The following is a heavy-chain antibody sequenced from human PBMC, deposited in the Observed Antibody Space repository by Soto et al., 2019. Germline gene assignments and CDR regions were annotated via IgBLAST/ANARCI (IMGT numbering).Heavy chain of an antibody. Sequence: EVQLVESGGGLVQPGGSLRLSCAVSGFTFSSYWMTWVRQAPGKGLEWVASIKDDGSEKDYVDSVKGRFTISRDNAENSLYLQMNSLRAEDTAVYYCARVWGELRLVEWLVTDAFDIWGQGTMVTVSS. CDR1: GFTFSSYW. J-gene: IGHJ3*02. CDR3: ARVWGELRLVEWLVTDAFDI. D-gene: IGHD3-3*01. V-gene: IGHV3-7*01. CDR2: IKDDGSEK.